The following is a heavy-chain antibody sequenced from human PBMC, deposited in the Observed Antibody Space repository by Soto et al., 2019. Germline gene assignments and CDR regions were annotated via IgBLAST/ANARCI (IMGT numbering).Heavy chain of an antibody. Sequence: QVQLQESGPGLVKPSETLSLTCTVSGGSMSSYYWSWIRQPPGKGLEWIGYIYYSGSTIYNPSLKSRVTISVDTSKNQFSLKLRSVTAADTGVYCCARYGSGSSVWFDPWGQGTRVTVSS. V-gene: IGHV4-59*01. CDR3: ARYGSGSSVWFDP. D-gene: IGHD3-10*01. CDR1: GGSMSSYY. J-gene: IGHJ5*02. CDR2: IYYSGST.